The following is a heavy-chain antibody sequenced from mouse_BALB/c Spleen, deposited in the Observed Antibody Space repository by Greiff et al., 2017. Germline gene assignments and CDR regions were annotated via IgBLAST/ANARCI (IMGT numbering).Heavy chain of an antibody. Sequence: VMLVESGPGLVAPSQSLSITCTVSGFSLTSYGVHWVRQPPGKGLEWLGVIWAGGSTNYNSALMSRLSISKDNSKSQVFLKMNSLQTDDTAMYYCAREFYYGNYGGFAYGGQGTLVTVSA. D-gene: IGHD2-1*01. CDR1: GFSLTSYG. CDR2: IWAGGST. V-gene: IGHV2-9*02. J-gene: IGHJ3*01. CDR3: AREFYYGNYGGFAY.